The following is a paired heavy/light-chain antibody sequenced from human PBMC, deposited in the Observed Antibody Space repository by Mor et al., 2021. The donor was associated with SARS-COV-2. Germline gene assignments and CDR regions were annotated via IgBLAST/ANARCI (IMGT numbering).Heavy chain of an antibody. CDR2: ILWDGNNQ. CDR3: TRSNRPPTVTGWFDP. V-gene: IGHV3-30*04. CDR1: GFTFNTYA. D-gene: IGHD4-17*01. J-gene: IGHJ5*02. Sequence: QVQLVESGGGVVQPGRSLRLSCEASGFTFNTYAMHWVRQAPGKGLEWLAVILWDGNNQYYADSVNGRFIISRDNSMNMVFLQMNSLRAEDTAVYYCTRSNRPPTVTGWFDPWGQGTLVTVSS.
Light chain of an antibody. CDR1: SSDVGGYNY. Sequence: QFALTQPASVSGSPGQSITISCTGTSSDVGGYNYVCWYQQYPGKAPKAIIYEVNNRPSGVSNRFSGSKSGNTASLTISGLQAEDEADYYCSSYKGSHTWVFGGGTKLTVL. V-gene: IGLV2-14*01. CDR3: SSYKGSHTWV. J-gene: IGLJ3*02. CDR2: EVN.